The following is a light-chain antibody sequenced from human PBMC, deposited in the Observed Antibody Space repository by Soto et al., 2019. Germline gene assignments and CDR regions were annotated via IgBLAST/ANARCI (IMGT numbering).Light chain of an antibody. Sequence: SYELTQPPSVSVAPGETATIPCGGINIESKNVHWYQQKAGQAPLLVIHYDLERPSEIPERFSGSNSGSTATLSISNVEAGDEADYYCQVWDRTTDQEVFGGGTKVTVL. J-gene: IGLJ3*02. CDR2: YDL. V-gene: IGLV3-21*04. CDR3: QVWDRTTDQEV. CDR1: NIESKN.